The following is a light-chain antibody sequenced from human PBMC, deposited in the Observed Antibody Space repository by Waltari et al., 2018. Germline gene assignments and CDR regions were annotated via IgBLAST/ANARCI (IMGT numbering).Light chain of an antibody. J-gene: IGKJ4*01. Sequence: VLTQSPATLSLSPGERATLSCRASQSVSKYLAWYQQKPGQAPRLLIFDASNRATGIHARFSGSVSGTEFSLTISSLEPEDFAVYYCQQRGTYLGLTFGGGTKVDIK. CDR2: DAS. V-gene: IGKV3-11*01. CDR3: QQRGTYLGLT. CDR1: QSVSKY.